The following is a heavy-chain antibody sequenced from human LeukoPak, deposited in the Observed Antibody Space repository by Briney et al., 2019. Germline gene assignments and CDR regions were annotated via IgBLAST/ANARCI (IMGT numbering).Heavy chain of an antibody. D-gene: IGHD4-23*01. J-gene: IGHJ6*02. CDR3: ARADYGGNFGYYYYGMDV. V-gene: IGHV3-33*01. CDR2: IWYDGSNK. Sequence: GRSLRLSCAASGFTFSSYGMHWVRQAPGKGLEWVAVIWYDGSNKYYADSVKGRFTISRDNSKNTLYLQMNSLRAEDTAVYYCARADYGGNFGYYYYGMDVWGQGTTVTVSS. CDR1: GFTFSSYG.